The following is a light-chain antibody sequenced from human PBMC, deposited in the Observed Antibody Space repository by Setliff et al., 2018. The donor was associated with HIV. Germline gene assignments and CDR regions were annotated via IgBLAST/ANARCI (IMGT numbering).Light chain of an antibody. Sequence: QSALTQPASVSGSPGQSITISCTGTSSDVGSYNLVSWYQQLTGKAPKVMIYEVSKRPSGVSNRFSASKSGNTASLTISGLQAEDEADYYCCSYAGSTTWVFGGGTQLTVL. CDR2: EVS. V-gene: IGLV2-23*02. CDR1: SSDVGSYNL. CDR3: CSYAGSTTWV. J-gene: IGLJ3*02.